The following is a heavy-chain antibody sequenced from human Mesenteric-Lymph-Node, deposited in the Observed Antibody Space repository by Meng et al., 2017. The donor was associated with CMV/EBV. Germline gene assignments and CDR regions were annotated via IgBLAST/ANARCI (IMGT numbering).Heavy chain of an antibody. CDR1: GFTFSSYA. J-gene: IGHJ4*02. CDR3: AKIENWGSDY. Sequence: GESLKISCAASGFTFSSYAMSWVRQAPGKGLEWVSAISGSGGSTYYADSVKGRFTISRDNSKNTLYLQMNSLRAEDTAVYYCAKIENWGSDYWGQGTLVTVSS. V-gene: IGHV3-23*01. D-gene: IGHD7-27*01. CDR2: ISGSGGST.